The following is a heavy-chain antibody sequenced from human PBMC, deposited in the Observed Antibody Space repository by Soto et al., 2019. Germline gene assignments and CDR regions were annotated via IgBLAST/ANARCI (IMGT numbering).Heavy chain of an antibody. Sequence: QVQLQESGPGLVKPSQTLSLTCTVSGGSISSGGYYWSWIRQHPGKGLEWIGYIYYSGSTYYNPSLKSRVTSSVDTSKNQFSLKLSSVTAADTAVYYCARGERGFGESSYYYYGMDVWGQGTTVTVSS. CDR2: IYYSGST. J-gene: IGHJ6*02. V-gene: IGHV4-31*03. D-gene: IGHD3-10*01. CDR3: ARGERGFGESSYYYYGMDV. CDR1: GGSISSGGYY.